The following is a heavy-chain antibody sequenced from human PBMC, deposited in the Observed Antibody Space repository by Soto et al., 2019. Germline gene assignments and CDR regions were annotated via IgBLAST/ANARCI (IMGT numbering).Heavy chain of an antibody. Sequence: QVQLVQSGAEVKKPGASVKVSCKASGYTFTSYGSSWVRQAPAQGLEWMGWIRAYNGNTNYAQKLQGRVTMTTDTSTSTAYMEMRSLRADDTAVYYCAGVFYYGSGSFTHFYCMDVWGQGTTVTVSS. CDR1: GYTFTSYG. J-gene: IGHJ6*02. D-gene: IGHD3-10*01. CDR3: AGVFYYGSGSFTHFYCMDV. V-gene: IGHV1-18*04. CDR2: IRAYNGNT.